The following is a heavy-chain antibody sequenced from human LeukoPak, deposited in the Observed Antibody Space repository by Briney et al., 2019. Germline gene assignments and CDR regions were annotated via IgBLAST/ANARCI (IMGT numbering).Heavy chain of an antibody. V-gene: IGHV4-59*01. D-gene: IGHD3-10*01. CDR1: GESLNSYY. CDR2: IYYSGST. J-gene: IGHJ4*02. CDR3: ASSALYGSGKGYFDY. Sequence: PSETLSLTCAVYGESLNSYYWSWIRQPPGKGLEWIGYIYYSGSTNYNPSLKSRVTISVDTSKNQFSLKLSSVTAADTAVYYCASSALYGSGKGYFDYWGQGTLVTVSS.